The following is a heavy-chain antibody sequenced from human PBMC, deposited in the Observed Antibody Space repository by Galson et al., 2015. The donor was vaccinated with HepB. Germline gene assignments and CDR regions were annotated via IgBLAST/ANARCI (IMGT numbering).Heavy chain of an antibody. CDR2: LTEGGDKT. Sequence: SLRLSCAASGFTFTSYAMRWVRQAPGKGLEWISSLTEGGDKTFYADSVKGRFTISRDNSKNTLYLQMNSLRAEDTALYYCTRRGLQREFDYWVQGTLVTVSS. CDR1: GFTFTSYA. D-gene: IGHD6-25*01. J-gene: IGHJ4*02. V-gene: IGHV3-23*01. CDR3: TRRGLQREFDY.